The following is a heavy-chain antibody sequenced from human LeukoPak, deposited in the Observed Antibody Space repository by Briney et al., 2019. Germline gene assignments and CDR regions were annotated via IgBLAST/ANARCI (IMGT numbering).Heavy chain of an antibody. CDR2: IYTSGST. V-gene: IGHV4-4*07. J-gene: IGHJ6*02. CDR1: GDSISFYY. Sequence: SETLSLTCTVSGDSISFYYWSWIRQPAGKGLEWIGRIYTSGSTNYNPSLKSRVTMSVDTSKNQFSLKLGSVTAADTAVYYCARDDGQWVDPPGGYYYYGTDVWGQGTTVTVSS. CDR3: ARDDGQWVDPPGGYYYYGTDV. D-gene: IGHD6-19*01.